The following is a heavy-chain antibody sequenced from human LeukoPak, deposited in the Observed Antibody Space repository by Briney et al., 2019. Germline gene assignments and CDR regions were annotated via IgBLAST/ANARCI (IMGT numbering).Heavy chain of an antibody. CDR2: ISAYNGNT. CDR1: GYTFTSYG. D-gene: IGHD6-19*01. V-gene: IGHV1-18*01. CDR3: ARDQLAVAGTCXFDY. J-gene: IGHJ4*02. Sequence: ASVKVSCKASGYTFTSYGISWVRQAPGQGLEWMGWISAYNGNTDYAQKLQGRVTMTTDTSTSTAYMELRSLRSDDTAVYYCARDQLAVAGTCXFDYWGQGTLVTVSS.